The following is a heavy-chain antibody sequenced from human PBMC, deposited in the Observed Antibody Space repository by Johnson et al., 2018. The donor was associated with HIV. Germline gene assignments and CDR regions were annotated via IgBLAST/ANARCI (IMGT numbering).Heavy chain of an antibody. D-gene: IGHD1-26*01. CDR1: GFTFSSYA. CDR3: ARASAATKGNACDI. CDR2: ISYDGGNK. Sequence: QVHLVESGGGVVQPGRSLRLSCAASGFTFSSYAMHCVRQAPGKGLEWVAVISYDGGNKYYADSVKGRFTISRDNSKNTLYLQMNSLRAEDTALYYCARASAATKGNACDIWGQGTMVTVSS. J-gene: IGHJ3*02. V-gene: IGHV3-30*04.